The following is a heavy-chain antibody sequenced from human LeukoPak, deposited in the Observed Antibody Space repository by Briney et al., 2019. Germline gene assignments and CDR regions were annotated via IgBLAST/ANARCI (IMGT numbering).Heavy chain of an antibody. D-gene: IGHD3-10*01. V-gene: IGHV4-39*01. Sequence: SETLSLTCTVSGGSISSSSYYWGWIRQPPGKGLEWIGSIYYSGSTYYNPSLKSRVTISVDTSKNQFSLKLSSVTAADTAVYYCARHGRRMVRGNYYFDYWGQGTLVTVSS. CDR3: ARHGRRMVRGNYYFDY. CDR2: IYYSGST. J-gene: IGHJ4*02. CDR1: GGSISSSSYY.